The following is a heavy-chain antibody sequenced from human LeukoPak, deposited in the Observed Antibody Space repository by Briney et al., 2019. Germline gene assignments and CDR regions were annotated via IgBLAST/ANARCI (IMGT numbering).Heavy chain of an antibody. CDR1: GYTFTSYT. V-gene: IGHV1-3*01. CDR2: INAGNGNT. Sequence: ASVKISCKASGYTFTSYTVHWVRQAPGQGLEWMGWINAGNGNTKYSQKFQGRVTITRDTSASTAYMELSSLRSEDTAVYYCASPAIAAADTFGSYYYGMDVWGQGTTVTVSS. D-gene: IGHD6-13*01. J-gene: IGHJ6*02. CDR3: ASPAIAAADTFGSYYYGMDV.